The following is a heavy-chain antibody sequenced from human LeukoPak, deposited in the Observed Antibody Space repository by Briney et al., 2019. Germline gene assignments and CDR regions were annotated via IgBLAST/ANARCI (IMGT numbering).Heavy chain of an antibody. CDR3: VTGRGGHIV. D-gene: IGHD3-16*01. CDR1: GFTFSNAW. CDR2: IKSKSDGGTT. J-gene: IGHJ4*02. V-gene: IGHV3-15*01. Sequence: GGSLRLSCAASGFTFSNAWMNWVRQAPGKGLEWVGRIKSKSDGGTTDYAATVKGRFIISRDDSKATLDLQMNSLKIEDTAVYYCVTGRGGHIVWGQGTLVTVSS.